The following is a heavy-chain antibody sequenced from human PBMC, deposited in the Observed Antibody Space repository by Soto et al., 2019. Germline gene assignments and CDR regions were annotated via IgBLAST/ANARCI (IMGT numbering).Heavy chain of an antibody. Sequence: ASVKVSCKASGYTFTSYDINWVRQATGQGLEWMGWMNPNSGNTGYAQKFQGRVTMTRNTSISTAYMELSSLRSEDTAVYYCARTRTIYDILSTYSLGYWGQGTLVTVSS. V-gene: IGHV1-8*01. CDR3: ARTRTIYDILSTYSLGY. J-gene: IGHJ4*02. CDR1: GYTFTSYD. D-gene: IGHD3-9*01. CDR2: MNPNSGNT.